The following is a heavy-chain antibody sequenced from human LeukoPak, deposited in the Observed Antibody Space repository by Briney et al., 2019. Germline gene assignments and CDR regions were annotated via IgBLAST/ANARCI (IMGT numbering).Heavy chain of an antibody. D-gene: IGHD5-18*01. CDR1: GFTSVDYA. J-gene: IGHJ6*03. CDR3: AKDMDAWIPTGRGMDV. V-gene: IGHV3-9*02. CDR2: ISWNSASV. Sequence: GGSLRPSCAAFGFTSVDYAMHWVRQAPGKGLEWVAGISWNSASVGYAGSVKGRFTISRDNAKNSLYLQMNSLRPDDTALYYCAKDMDAWIPTGRGMDVWGKGTTVTVSS.